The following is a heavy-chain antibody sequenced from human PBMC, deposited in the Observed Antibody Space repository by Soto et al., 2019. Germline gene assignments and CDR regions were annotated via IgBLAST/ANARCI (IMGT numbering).Heavy chain of an antibody. CDR1: GYTFTSYT. V-gene: IGHV1-3*05. CDR3: ARGRRAVPATGIRSSWFDP. D-gene: IGHD2-2*02. J-gene: IGHJ5*02. Sequence: QVQLVQSGAEEKKPGASVKVSCKASGYTFTSYTIHWVRQAPGQRLEWMGWINAGSGNTKYSQKFQGRVTITRDTTATTACMELTSLRFEDTAVYSCARGRRAVPATGIRSSWFDPWGQGTLVTVSS. CDR2: INAGSGNT.